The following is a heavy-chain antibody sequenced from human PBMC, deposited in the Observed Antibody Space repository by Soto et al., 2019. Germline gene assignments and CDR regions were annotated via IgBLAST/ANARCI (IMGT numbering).Heavy chain of an antibody. D-gene: IGHD3-10*01. CDR2: INPSGGST. CDR3: ARGVRSRGMDV. CDR1: GGTFSSYA. V-gene: IGHV1-46*01. J-gene: IGHJ6*02. Sequence: GASVKVSCKASGGTFSSYAISWVRQAPGQGLEWMGIINPSGGSTSYAQKFQGRVTMTRDTSTSTVYMELSSLRSEDTAVYYCARGVRSRGMDVWGQGTTVTVSS.